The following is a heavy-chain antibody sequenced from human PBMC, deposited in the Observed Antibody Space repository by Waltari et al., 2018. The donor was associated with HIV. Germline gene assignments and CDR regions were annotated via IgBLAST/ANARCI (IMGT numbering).Heavy chain of an antibody. CDR1: GITFGDDA. CDR2: IRSKAYGGTT. V-gene: IGHV3-49*03. J-gene: IGHJ4*02. D-gene: IGHD4-17*01. Sequence: EVQLVESGAGLVQPGRSLRRSCTDSGITFGDDAMRWFRQAPGKGLEWVGCIRSKAYGGTTEYAASVKGRFTISRDDSRSIAYLQMNSLQTEDTAVYYCTKGRMTTDYWGQGTLVTVSS. CDR3: TKGRMTTDY.